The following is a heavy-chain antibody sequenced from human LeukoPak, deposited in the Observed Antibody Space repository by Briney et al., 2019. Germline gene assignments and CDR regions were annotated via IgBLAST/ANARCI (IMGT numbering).Heavy chain of an antibody. Sequence: SETLSLTCTVSGGSISSYYWGWIRQPPGKGLEWIGYIYYSGSTNYNPSLKSRVTISVDTSKNQFSLKLSSVTAADTAVYYCARFIVVVEENWFDPWGQGTLVTVSP. V-gene: IGHV4-59*01. CDR1: GGSISSYY. J-gene: IGHJ5*02. CDR2: IYYSGST. D-gene: IGHD2-15*01. CDR3: ARFIVVVEENWFDP.